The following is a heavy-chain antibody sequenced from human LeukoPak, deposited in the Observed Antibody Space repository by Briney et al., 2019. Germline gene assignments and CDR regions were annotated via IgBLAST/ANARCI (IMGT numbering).Heavy chain of an antibody. D-gene: IGHD2-15*01. Sequence: PSETLSLTCAVSGYSISSGYYWGWLRQPPGKGLEWIGSIFHSGSTYYNPSLKSRVTISVDTSKNQFSLKLSSVTAADTAVYYCARVRGLYCFDYWGQGTLVTVSS. CDR3: ARVRGLYCFDY. CDR2: IFHSGST. V-gene: IGHV4-38-2*01. CDR1: GYSISSGYY. J-gene: IGHJ4*02.